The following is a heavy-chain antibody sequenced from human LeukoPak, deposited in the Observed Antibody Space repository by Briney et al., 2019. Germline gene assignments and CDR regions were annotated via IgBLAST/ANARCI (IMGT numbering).Heavy chain of an antibody. J-gene: IGHJ5*02. CDR2: IYTSGST. D-gene: IGHD2-2*01. CDR1: GGSISSYY. CDR3: ASSTTTGLNWFDP. V-gene: IGHV4-4*07. Sequence: PSETLSLACTVSGGSISSYYWSWIRQPPGKGLEWIGRIYTSGSTNYNPSLKSRVTMSVDTSKNQFSLKLSSVTAADTAVYYCASSTTTGLNWFDPWGQGTLVTVSS.